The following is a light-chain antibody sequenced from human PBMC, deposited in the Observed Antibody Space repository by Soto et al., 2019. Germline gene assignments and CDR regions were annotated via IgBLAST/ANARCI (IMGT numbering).Light chain of an antibody. CDR3: QQRSSWPIT. J-gene: IGKJ5*01. V-gene: IGKV3-11*01. CDR2: DAS. CDR1: PSVTSY. Sequence: EIVLTQSPATLSLSPGERATLSRRASPSVTSYLAWYQQRPGQAPRLLINDASRRATGIPDRFSGSGSGADFTLTISSLEPEDFAVYYCQQRSSWPITFGQGTRLRL.